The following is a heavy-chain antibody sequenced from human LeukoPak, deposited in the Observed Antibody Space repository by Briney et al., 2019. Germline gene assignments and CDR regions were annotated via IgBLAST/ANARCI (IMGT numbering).Heavy chain of an antibody. CDR1: GDSISRYY. D-gene: IGHD3-10*01. J-gene: IGHJ3*02. V-gene: IGHV4-4*07. Sequence: PSETLSLTCTVSGDSISRYYWSWIRQPAGKGLEWIGRVSTSGSTNYNPSLKSRVTMSVDTSKNQFSLKLSSVTAADTAVYYCARGTRITMVRADAFDIWGQGTMVTVSS. CDR3: ARGTRITMVRADAFDI. CDR2: VSTSGST.